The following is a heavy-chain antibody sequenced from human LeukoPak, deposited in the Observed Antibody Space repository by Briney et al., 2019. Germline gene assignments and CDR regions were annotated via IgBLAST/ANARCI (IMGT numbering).Heavy chain of an antibody. J-gene: IGHJ4*02. CDR2: IGVSGVTT. D-gene: IGHD2-15*01. V-gene: IGHV3-23*01. CDR1: GFTFSSHA. Sequence: GGSLRLSCVVSGFTFSSHAMSWVRQAPGKGLEWVSSIGVSGVTTYYADSVKGRFTISTDNSKNTLSLQMNGLRAEDTAVYYCAKGTTQVLLSPFDYWGQGTLVTVSS. CDR3: AKGTTQVLLSPFDY.